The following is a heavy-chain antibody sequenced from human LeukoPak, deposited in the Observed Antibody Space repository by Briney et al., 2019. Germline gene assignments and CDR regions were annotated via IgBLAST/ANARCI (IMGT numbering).Heavy chain of an antibody. J-gene: IGHJ4*02. CDR3: VRDKDGYNF. Sequence: PGGSLRLSCAASGFTFNTYFMHWVRQAPGKGLVWVSRIDIDGKSTTYADSVKGRFTISRDNAKNMLYLQMNSRRAEDTAVYYCVRDKDGYNFWGQGTLVSVSS. CDR1: GFTFNTYF. D-gene: IGHD5-24*01. V-gene: IGHV3-74*01. CDR2: IDIDGKST.